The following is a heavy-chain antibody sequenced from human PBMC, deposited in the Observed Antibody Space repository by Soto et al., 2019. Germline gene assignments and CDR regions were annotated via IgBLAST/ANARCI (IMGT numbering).Heavy chain of an antibody. CDR2: IGTQHDT. CDR3: GRQASLWHGGGGWFDP. Sequence: EVQLVESGGGLVQPGGSLRLSCAASGFTFSAYGMHWGRQATGKGLEWVSAIGTQHDTYHPDSVKGRFTISRENANNFVYLQVDSPSAGDTAVYYCGRQASLWHGGGGWFDPWGQGTLVTVSS. V-gene: IGHV3-13*01. J-gene: IGHJ5*02. D-gene: IGHD3-16*01. CDR1: GFTFSAYG.